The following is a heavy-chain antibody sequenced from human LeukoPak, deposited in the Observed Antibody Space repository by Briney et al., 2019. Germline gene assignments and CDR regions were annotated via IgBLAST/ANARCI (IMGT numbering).Heavy chain of an antibody. Sequence: GGSLRLSCAASGFTFSSYGMHWVRQAPGKGLEWVAVIWYDGSNKYYADSVKGRFTISRDNSKNTLYLQMNSLRAEDTAVYYCARESTWDAFDVWGQGTMVTVSS. V-gene: IGHV3-33*01. CDR2: IWYDGSNK. CDR3: ARESTWDAFDV. CDR1: GFTFSSYG. J-gene: IGHJ3*01.